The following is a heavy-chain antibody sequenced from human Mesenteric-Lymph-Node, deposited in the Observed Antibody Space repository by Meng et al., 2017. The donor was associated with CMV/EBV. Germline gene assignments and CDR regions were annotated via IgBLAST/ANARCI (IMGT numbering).Heavy chain of an antibody. J-gene: IGHJ5*02. Sequence: GESLKISCAASGFTFSSYSMNWVRQAPGKGLEWVSSISSSSSYIYYADSVKGRFTISRDNAKNSLYLQMNSLRAEDTAVYYCARDPRIHTYYDFWSGYPNWFDPWGQGTLVTVSS. CDR1: GFTFSSYS. CDR2: ISSSSSYI. D-gene: IGHD3-3*01. V-gene: IGHV3-21*01. CDR3: ARDPRIHTYYDFWSGYPNWFDP.